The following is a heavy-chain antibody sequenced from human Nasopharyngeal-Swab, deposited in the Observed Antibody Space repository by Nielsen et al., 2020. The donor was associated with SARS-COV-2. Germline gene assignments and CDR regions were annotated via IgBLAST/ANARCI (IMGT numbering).Heavy chain of an antibody. D-gene: IGHD2-2*02. CDR2: ISYDGSNK. CDR3: ARVRKDCSSTSCYTSDY. V-gene: IGHV3-30-3*01. J-gene: IGHJ4*02. Sequence: VRRAPGKGGEWVAVISYDGSNKYYADSVKGRFTISRDNSKNTLYLQMNSLRAEYTAVYYCARVRKDCSSTSCYTSDYWGQGTLVTVSS.